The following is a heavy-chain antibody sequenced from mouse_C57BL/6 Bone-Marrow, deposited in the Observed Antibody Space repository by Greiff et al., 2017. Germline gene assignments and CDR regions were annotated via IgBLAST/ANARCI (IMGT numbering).Heavy chain of an antibody. CDR1: GYAFSSYW. Sequence: LQQSGASVKISCNASGYAFSSYWMNWVKQRPGKGLEWIGQIYPGDGDTNYNGKFKGKATLTADKSSSTAYMQLSSLTSEDSAVYFCGGYDWFAYWGQGTLVTVSA. J-gene: IGHJ3*01. V-gene: IGHV1-80*01. D-gene: IGHD2-14*01. CDR2: IYPGDGDT. CDR3: GGYDWFAY.